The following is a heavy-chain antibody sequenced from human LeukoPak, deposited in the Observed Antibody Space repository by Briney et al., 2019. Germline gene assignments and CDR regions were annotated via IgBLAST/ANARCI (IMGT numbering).Heavy chain of an antibody. CDR1: GFIFDNYA. CDR2: ISGDGGST. D-gene: IGHD6-13*01. CDR3: ARESETSGGYDY. J-gene: IGHJ4*02. V-gene: IGHV3-43*02. Sequence: GGSLRLSCAVPGFIFDNYAIHWVRQAPGKGLEWVSLISGDGGSTFYADSVRGRFTISRDNTRKSLSLQMSSLRSEDTALYYCARESETSGGYDYWGQGTLVTVSS.